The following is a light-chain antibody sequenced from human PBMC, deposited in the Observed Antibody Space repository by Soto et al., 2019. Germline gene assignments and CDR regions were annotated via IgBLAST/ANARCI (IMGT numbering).Light chain of an antibody. CDR2: KVS. CDR3: MQGTHWPPYT. Sequence: DVVMTQSPLSLPVTLGQPASISCRSSQSLAYSDGNTYLNWFQQRPGQSPRRLIYKVSNRDSGVPDRFSGSVSGTDFTLKISRVEAEDVRVYYCMQGTHWPPYTFGQGTKLEIK. J-gene: IGKJ2*01. CDR1: QSLAYSDGNTY. V-gene: IGKV2-30*01.